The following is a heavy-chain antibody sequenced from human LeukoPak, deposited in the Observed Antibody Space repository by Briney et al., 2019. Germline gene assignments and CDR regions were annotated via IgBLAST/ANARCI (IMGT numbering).Heavy chain of an antibody. J-gene: IGHJ4*02. Sequence: GGSLRLSCAASGFTLSSYAMHWVRQTPGKGLEWVSGVSGSGTSTYYTDSVKGRFTISRDNSRNTLYLQLNSLRAEDTAVYYCAKARGYSYAIDFDYWGQGTLVTVSS. CDR2: VSGSGTST. D-gene: IGHD5-18*01. CDR3: AKARGYSYAIDFDY. V-gene: IGHV3-23*01. CDR1: GFTLSSYA.